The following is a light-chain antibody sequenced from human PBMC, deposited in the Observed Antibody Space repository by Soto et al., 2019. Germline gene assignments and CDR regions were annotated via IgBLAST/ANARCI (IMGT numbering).Light chain of an antibody. V-gene: IGKV3-20*01. CDR1: QSVSSSY. CDR2: GAS. Sequence: EIVLTQSPGTLSLSPGERATLSCRASQSVSSSYLAWYQQKPGQAPRLLIYGASSRATGIPDGFSGSGSGTDFTLTISRLEPEDFSVYYCQQYGSSPITFGQGPRLEIK. CDR3: QQYGSSPIT. J-gene: IGKJ5*01.